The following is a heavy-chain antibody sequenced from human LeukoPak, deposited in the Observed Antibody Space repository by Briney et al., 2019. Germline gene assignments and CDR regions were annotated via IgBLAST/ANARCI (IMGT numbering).Heavy chain of an antibody. CDR1: GFTFSSYA. V-gene: IGHV3-30-3*01. Sequence: GRSLRLSCAASGFTFSSYAMHWVRQAPGKGLEWVAVISYDGSNKYYADSVKGRFTISRDNSKNTLYLQMNSLRAEDTAVYYCARGLIDGYSYGSSWFDPWGQGTLVTVSS. CDR3: ARGLIDGYSYGSSWFDP. J-gene: IGHJ5*02. D-gene: IGHD5-18*01. CDR2: ISYDGSNK.